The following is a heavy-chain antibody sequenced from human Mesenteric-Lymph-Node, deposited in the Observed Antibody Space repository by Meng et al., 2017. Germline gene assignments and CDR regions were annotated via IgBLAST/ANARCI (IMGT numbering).Heavy chain of an antibody. V-gene: IGHV3-53*04. CDR2: IYSGGST. D-gene: IGHD3-22*01. CDR1: GFTVSSNY. Sequence: GESLKISCAASGFTVSSNYMSWVRQAPGKGLEWVSVIYSGGSTYYADSVKGRFTISRHNSKNTLYLQMNSLRAEDTAVYYCARESTYYYDSSGLYWGQGTLVTVSS. J-gene: IGHJ4*02. CDR3: ARESTYYYDSSGLY.